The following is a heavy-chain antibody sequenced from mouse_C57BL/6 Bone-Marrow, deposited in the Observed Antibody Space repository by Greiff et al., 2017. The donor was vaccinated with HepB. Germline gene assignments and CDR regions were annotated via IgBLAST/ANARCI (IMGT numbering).Heavy chain of an antibody. V-gene: IGHV1-81*01. J-gene: IGHJ1*03. D-gene: IGHD2-1*01. CDR1: GYTFTSYG. Sequence: QVQLQQSGAELARPGASVKLSCKASGYTFTSYGISWVKQRTGQGLEWIGEIYPRSGNTYYNEKFKGKATLTADKSSSTAYMELRSLTSEDSAVYFCARGEVTAGTDWYFDVWGTGTTVTVSS. CDR3: ARGEVTAGTDWYFDV. CDR2: IYPRSGNT.